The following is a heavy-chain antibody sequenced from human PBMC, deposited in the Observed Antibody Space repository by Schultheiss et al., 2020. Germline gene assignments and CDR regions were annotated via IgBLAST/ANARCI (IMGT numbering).Heavy chain of an antibody. CDR1: GGSISSYY. Sequence: SQTLSLTCTVSGGSISSYYWSWIRQPPGKGLEWIGYIYYSGSTNYNPSLKSRVTISVDTSKNQFSLRLSSVTAADTAVYYCARVGNYYDSSGYPIYYYGMDVWGQGTTVTVSS. V-gene: IGHV4-59*01. D-gene: IGHD3-22*01. J-gene: IGHJ6*02. CDR2: IYYSGST. CDR3: ARVGNYYDSSGYPIYYYGMDV.